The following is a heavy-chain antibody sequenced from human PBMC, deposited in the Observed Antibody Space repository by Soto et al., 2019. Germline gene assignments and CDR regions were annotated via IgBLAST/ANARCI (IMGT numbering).Heavy chain of an antibody. J-gene: IGHJ4*02. CDR1: GFTFSDYW. Sequence: GGSLRLSCAASGFTFSDYWMTWVRQAPGKGLERVANIKQDGSEKYYVDSVKGRFTISRDNAKNSLYLQVNSLRAEDTALYNCARLSCSGGSCYLDSWGQGTLVTVSS. D-gene: IGHD2-15*01. CDR2: IKQDGSEK. CDR3: ARLSCSGGSCYLDS. V-gene: IGHV3-7*01.